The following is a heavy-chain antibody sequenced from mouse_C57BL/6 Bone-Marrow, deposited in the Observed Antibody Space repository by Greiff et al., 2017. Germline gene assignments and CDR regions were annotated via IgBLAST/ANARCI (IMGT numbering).Heavy chain of an antibody. CDR3: TGVDMGNREWFAY. J-gene: IGHJ3*01. CDR2: IRLKSDNYAT. D-gene: IGHD2-1*01. Sequence: EVKLMESGGGLVQPGGSMKLSCVASGFTFSNYWMNWVRQSPEKGLEWVAQIRLKSDNYATHYAESVKGRFTISRDDSKSSVYLQMNNLRAEDTGIYYCTGVDMGNREWFAYWGQGTLVTVSA. CDR1: GFTFSNYW. V-gene: IGHV6-3*01.